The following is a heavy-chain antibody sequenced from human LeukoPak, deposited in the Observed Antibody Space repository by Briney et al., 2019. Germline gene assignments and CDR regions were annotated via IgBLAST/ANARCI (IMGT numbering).Heavy chain of an antibody. V-gene: IGHV5-51*01. J-gene: IGHJ4*02. CDR1: GYSFTSYW. Sequence: GESLKISCKGSGYSFTSYWIGWVRQMPGKGLEWMGIIYPGDSDTRYSPSFQGQVTISADKSISTAYLQWSSLKASDTAMYYCARLIQVGGSYFYFDYRGQGTLVTVSS. CDR3: ARLIQVGGSYFYFDY. CDR2: IYPGDSDT. D-gene: IGHD1-26*01.